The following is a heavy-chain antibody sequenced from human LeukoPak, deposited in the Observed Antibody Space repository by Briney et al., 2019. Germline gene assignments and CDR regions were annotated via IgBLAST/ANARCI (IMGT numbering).Heavy chain of an antibody. V-gene: IGHV3-53*01. CDR2: IYSGGST. D-gene: IGHD1/OR15-1a*01. J-gene: IGHJ4*02. CDR1: GCTVGSSY. Sequence: GGSLRLSCAASGCTVGSSYMNWVRQAPGKGLEWGSVIYSGGSTYYADSVKGRFTISRDNSKNTLYLQMNSLRAEDTAVYYCARGQNIPAWGQGTLVTVSS. CDR3: ARGQNIPA.